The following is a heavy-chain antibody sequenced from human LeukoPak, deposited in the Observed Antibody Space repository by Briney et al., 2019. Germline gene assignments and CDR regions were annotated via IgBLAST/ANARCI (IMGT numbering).Heavy chain of an antibody. CDR2: IYHSGST. V-gene: IGHV4-59*01. D-gene: IGHD3-22*01. J-gene: IGHJ6*02. Sequence: SETLSLTCTVSGGSISTYYWNWIRQPPGKGLEWIGYIYHSGSTNYNPSFQSRVTISVDTSKNQFSLNLNSVTAADTAVYYCARGYWDYDSSGYYAPSRRYYYYYGMDVWGQGTTVTVSS. CDR3: ARGYWDYDSSGYYAPSRRYYYYYGMDV. CDR1: GGSISTYY.